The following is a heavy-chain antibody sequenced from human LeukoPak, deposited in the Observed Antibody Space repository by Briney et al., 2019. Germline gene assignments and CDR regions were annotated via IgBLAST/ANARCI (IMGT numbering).Heavy chain of an antibody. CDR1: GYTFTSYY. Sequence: SVKVSCKASGYTFTSYYMHWVRQAPGQGLEWMGGIIPIFGTANYAQKFQGRVTITADESTSTAYMEQSSLRSEDTAVYYCASPGIQLWPHYYYYGMDVWGQGTTVTVSS. D-gene: IGHD5-18*01. CDR2: IIPIFGTA. J-gene: IGHJ6*02. V-gene: IGHV1-69*13. CDR3: ASPGIQLWPHYYYYGMDV.